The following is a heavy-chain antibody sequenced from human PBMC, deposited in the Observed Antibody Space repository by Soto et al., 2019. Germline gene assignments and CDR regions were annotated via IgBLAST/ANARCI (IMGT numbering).Heavy chain of an antibody. J-gene: IGHJ4*02. D-gene: IGHD3-22*01. Sequence: QVQLVESGGGLVKTSGSLRIACAASGFTFSDYYMSWVRQAPGKGLGWVSYISSSGNTIYYADSVKGRFTISRDNAKNSVYLQRNSLTAEDTALYFCAKMSSENYYDPVFSWGQGTLVTVSS. CDR2: ISSSGNTI. CDR1: GFTFSDYY. CDR3: AKMSSENYYDPVFS. V-gene: IGHV3-11*01.